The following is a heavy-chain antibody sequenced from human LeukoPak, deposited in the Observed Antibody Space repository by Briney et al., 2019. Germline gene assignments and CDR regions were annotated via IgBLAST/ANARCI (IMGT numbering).Heavy chain of an antibody. Sequence: ALVKVSCKASGYTFTGYHMHWVRQAPGQGLEWMGCINPNSGDTNYAQRFQGRVTMTRDTSITTAYMELSSLRSDDTAVYYCARELYGSGTYGFDYWGQGTLVTVSS. CDR2: INPNSGDT. D-gene: IGHD3-10*01. CDR3: ARELYGSGTYGFDY. J-gene: IGHJ4*02. V-gene: IGHV1-2*02. CDR1: GYTFTGYH.